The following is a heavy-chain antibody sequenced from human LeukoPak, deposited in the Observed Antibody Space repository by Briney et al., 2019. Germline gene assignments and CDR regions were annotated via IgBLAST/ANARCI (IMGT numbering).Heavy chain of an antibody. CDR3: ARDRYYYDSSSYRFDY. CDR2: IYTSGST. V-gene: IGHV4-4*07. D-gene: IGHD3-22*01. J-gene: IGHJ4*02. CDR1: GGSIGMYY. Sequence: KPSETLSLTCSVSGGSIGMYYWSWIRQPAGKGLEWIGRIYTSGSTNYNPSLKSRVNMSVDTSKNQFSLKLSSVTAADTAVYYCARDRYYYDSSSYRFDYWGRGTLVTVSS.